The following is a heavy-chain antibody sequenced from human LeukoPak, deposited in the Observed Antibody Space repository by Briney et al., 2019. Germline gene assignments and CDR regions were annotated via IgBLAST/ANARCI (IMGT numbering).Heavy chain of an antibody. CDR2: INPNSGGT. Sequence: ASVQVSCKASGYTFTGYYMHWVRQAPGQGLEWMGWINPNSGGTNYAQKFQGRVTMTRDTSISTAYMELSRLRSDDTAVYYCASPTEGDPCSSTSCYYYWGQGTLVTVSS. CDR3: ASPTEGDPCSSTSCYYY. J-gene: IGHJ4*02. V-gene: IGHV1-2*02. D-gene: IGHD2-2*01. CDR1: GYTFTGYY.